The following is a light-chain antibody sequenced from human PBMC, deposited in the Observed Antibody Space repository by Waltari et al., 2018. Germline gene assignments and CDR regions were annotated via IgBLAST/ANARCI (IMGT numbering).Light chain of an antibody. CDR2: WAS. Sequence: DIVMTQSPDSLAVSLGERATINCKSSQSVIHRSSSNNYLSWYQHKPGQPPKLLIYWASTRESGVPDRFSGSGSGTDFTLTISSLQAEDVAVYYCQKYYNTPYTFGQVTKLEIK. CDR3: QKYYNTPYT. J-gene: IGKJ2*01. V-gene: IGKV4-1*01. CDR1: QSVIHRSSSNNY.